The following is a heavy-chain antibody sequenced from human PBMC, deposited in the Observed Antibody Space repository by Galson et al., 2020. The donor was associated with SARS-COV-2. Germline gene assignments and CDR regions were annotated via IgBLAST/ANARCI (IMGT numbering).Heavy chain of an antibody. J-gene: IGHJ6*02. V-gene: IGHV3-21*01. CDR2: ISGKSGFI. D-gene: IGHD2-2*01. CDR3: ARDRYQLPGEKWLVYFYYGLDV. CDR1: GFTFSSYG. Sequence: GGLRLSCAASGFTFSSYGMNWVRQAPGKGLEWVASISGKSGFIYYADSVKGRFTISRDNAQDSLYLQMNSLRAEDTAVYYCARDRYQLPGEKWLVYFYYGLDVWGQGTTVTVSS.